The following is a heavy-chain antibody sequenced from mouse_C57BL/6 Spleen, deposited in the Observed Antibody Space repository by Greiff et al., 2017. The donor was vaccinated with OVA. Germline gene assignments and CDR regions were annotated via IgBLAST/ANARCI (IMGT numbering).Heavy chain of an antibody. V-gene: IGHV5-6*01. CDR2: ISSGGSYT. Sequence: VQLKESGGDLVKPGGSLKLSCAASGFTFSSYGMSWVRQTPDKRLEWVATISSGGSYTYYPDSVKGRFTISRDNAKNTLYLQMSSLKSEDTAMYYCARMDYAMDYWGQGTSVTVSS. CDR1: GFTFSSYG. J-gene: IGHJ4*01. CDR3: ARMDYAMDY.